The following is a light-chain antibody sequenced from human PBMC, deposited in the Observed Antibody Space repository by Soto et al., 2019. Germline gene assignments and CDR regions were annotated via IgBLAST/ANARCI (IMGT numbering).Light chain of an antibody. V-gene: IGKV3D-20*02. CDR1: QSVTNSY. Sequence: EILLTQSPDTLSLSPGERATLSCWASQSVTNSYLAWYQQKPGQAPRLLIYGASNRATGIPDRFSGSGSGTDFTLTISSLEPEDFAVYYCQQRSNWPRTFGQGTKVDIK. CDR3: QQRSNWPRT. CDR2: GAS. J-gene: IGKJ1*01.